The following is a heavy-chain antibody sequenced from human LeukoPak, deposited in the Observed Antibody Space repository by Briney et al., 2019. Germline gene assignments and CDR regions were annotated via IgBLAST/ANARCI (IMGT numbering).Heavy chain of an antibody. Sequence: GGSLRLSCAASGFISSSYWMSWVRQAPGKGLEWVANIKQDGGEIYYVDSVKGRFTISRDNAKNSLYLQMNSLRAEGTAVYYCARALDSWGQGTLVTVSS. V-gene: IGHV3-7*03. CDR3: ARALDS. J-gene: IGHJ4*02. CDR2: IKQDGGEI. CDR1: GFISSSYW.